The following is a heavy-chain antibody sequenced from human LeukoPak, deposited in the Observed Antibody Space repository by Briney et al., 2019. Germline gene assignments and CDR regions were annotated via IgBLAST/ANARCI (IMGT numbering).Heavy chain of an antibody. J-gene: IGHJ4*02. CDR2: ISPYNGNT. V-gene: IGHV1-18*01. Sequence: ASVKVSCKASGYTFSSYDINWVRQATGQGLEWMGWISPYNGNTNYAQNLQGRLTMTTDTSTTTAYMELRSLRSDDTAVYYCARMGCLGPSCYTLDYWGQGTLVTVSS. CDR3: ARMGCLGPSCYTLDY. D-gene: IGHD2-2*02. CDR1: GYTFSSYD.